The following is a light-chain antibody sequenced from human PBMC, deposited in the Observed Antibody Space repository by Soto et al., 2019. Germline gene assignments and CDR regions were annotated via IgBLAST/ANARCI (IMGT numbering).Light chain of an antibody. V-gene: IGKV1-39*01. Sequence: DIQMTQSPSSLSASAGDRITITCRASQSITSYLNWYQQKPGKAPKLLIYAASSLQSGVPSRFSGAGSRTDFTLSISSLPPEDFATYYCQQSYTTPYTFGQGTKLEI. CDR3: QQSYTTPYT. J-gene: IGKJ2*01. CDR2: AAS. CDR1: QSITSY.